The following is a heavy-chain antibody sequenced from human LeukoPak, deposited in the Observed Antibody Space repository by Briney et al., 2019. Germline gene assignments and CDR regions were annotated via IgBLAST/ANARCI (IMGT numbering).Heavy chain of an antibody. Sequence: GGSLRLSCAASGFTFSSYSMNWVRPAPGKGLEWVSYISSSSSTIYYADSVKGRFTISRDNAKNSLYLQMNSLRAEDTAVYYCARDVDNDHDSSGIPNWFDPWGQGTLVTVSS. CDR2: ISSSSSTI. D-gene: IGHD3-22*01. V-gene: IGHV3-48*04. CDR3: ARDVDNDHDSSGIPNWFDP. CDR1: GFTFSSYS. J-gene: IGHJ5*02.